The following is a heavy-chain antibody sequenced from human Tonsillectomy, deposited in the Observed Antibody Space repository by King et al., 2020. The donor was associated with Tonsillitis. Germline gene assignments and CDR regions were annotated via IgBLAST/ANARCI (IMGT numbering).Heavy chain of an antibody. CDR1: GYSFSSHW. J-gene: IGHJ6*02. CDR3: ARLGEHGYHFGLLLHVMDV. D-gene: IGHD5-24*01. CDR2: IYPGDSDT. V-gene: IGHV5-51*01. Sequence: QLVQSEAEVKKPGESLKISCEGSGYSFSSHWIAWVRQLPGKGLEWMGVIYPGDSDTRYSPSFQGQVTISADKSISTAYLQWSSLKASDTAMYYCARLGEHGYHFGLLLHVMDVWGQGTTVTVSS.